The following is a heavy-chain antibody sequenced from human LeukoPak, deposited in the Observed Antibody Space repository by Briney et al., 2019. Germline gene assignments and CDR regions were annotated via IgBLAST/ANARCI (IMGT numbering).Heavy chain of an antibody. V-gene: IGHV4-34*01. Sequence: SETLSLTCAVYGGSFSGNYWSWIRQPPGKGLEWIGEINQSGSTNYNPSLKSRVTISVDTSKNQFSLRLNSMTAADTAVYYCARSKIVVVPAATFDYWGQGTLVTVSS. J-gene: IGHJ4*02. D-gene: IGHD2-2*01. CDR1: GGSFSGNY. CDR2: INQSGST. CDR3: ARSKIVVVPAATFDY.